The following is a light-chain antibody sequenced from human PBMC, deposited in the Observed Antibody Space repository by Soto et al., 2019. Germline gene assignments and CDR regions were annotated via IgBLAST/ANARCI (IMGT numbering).Light chain of an antibody. V-gene: IGKV1-39*01. CDR1: QSISSY. Sequence: DIQMTQSPSSLSASVGDRVTITCRASQSISSYLNWYQQKQGKAPNLLIYAASSLQSGVPSRFSGSGSGTDFTLTISSLQPEDFATYYCQHSYSAPFTFGPGTKVDLK. J-gene: IGKJ3*01. CDR3: QHSYSAPFT. CDR2: AAS.